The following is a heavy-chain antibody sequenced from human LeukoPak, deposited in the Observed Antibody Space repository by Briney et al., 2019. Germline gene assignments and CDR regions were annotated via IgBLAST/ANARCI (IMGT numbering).Heavy chain of an antibody. D-gene: IGHD3-22*01. CDR3: ARESSYYDSTMDY. Sequence: PGGSLRLSCAASGFSFSIYGMHWVRQAPGKGLEWVAFIQYDGTNKYYAESVKGRFTISRDNSKNTLYLQMNSLRAEDTAVYYCARESSYYDSTMDYWSQGTLVTVSS. CDR2: IQYDGTNK. J-gene: IGHJ4*02. V-gene: IGHV3-30*02. CDR1: GFSFSIYG.